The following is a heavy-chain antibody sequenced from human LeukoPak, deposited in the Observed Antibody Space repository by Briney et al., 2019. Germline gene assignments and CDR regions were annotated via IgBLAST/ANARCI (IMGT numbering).Heavy chain of an antibody. CDR2: IYPGDSDT. J-gene: IGHJ4*02. Sequence: GESLKISCKGSGYSFSSYWIGWVRQMPGKGLEWMGIIYPGDSDTRYSPSFQGQVTISADKSISTAYLQWSSLKASDTAMYYCARHSRYNWNDGPLGYWGQGTLVTVSS. V-gene: IGHV5-51*01. CDR1: GYSFSSYW. CDR3: ARHSRYNWNDGPLGY. D-gene: IGHD1-1*01.